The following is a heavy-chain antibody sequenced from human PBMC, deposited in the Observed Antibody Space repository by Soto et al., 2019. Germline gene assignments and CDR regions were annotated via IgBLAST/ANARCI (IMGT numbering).Heavy chain of an antibody. J-gene: IGHJ6*02. CDR2: IIPIFGTA. D-gene: IGHD1-26*01. Sequence: GASVKVSCKASGGTFSSYAISWVRQAPGQGLEWMGGIIPIFGTANYAQKFQCRVTITADKSTSTADMELSSLRSEDTAVYYCARVEEVGATHYYYYYGMDVWGQGTTVAVSS. V-gene: IGHV1-69*06. CDR1: GGTFSSYA. CDR3: ARVEEVGATHYYYYYGMDV.